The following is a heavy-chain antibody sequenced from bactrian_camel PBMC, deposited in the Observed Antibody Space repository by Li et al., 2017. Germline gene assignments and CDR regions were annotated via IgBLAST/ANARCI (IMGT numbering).Heavy chain of an antibody. CDR3: TASTREAVWGLSSTAFDY. CDR2: ILSGAKST. D-gene: IGHD4*01. CDR1: GSIYDTMC. V-gene: IGHV3S53*01. Sequence: HVQLVEPGGGLVQPGGSLRLSCASSGSIYDTMCMGWVRQAPGKEREGLAAILSGAKSTIYAASVKGRFTISQDNTKKMVYLQMNSLSPEDTAIYYCTASTREAVWGLSSTAFDYWGQGTQVTVS. J-gene: IGHJ6*01.